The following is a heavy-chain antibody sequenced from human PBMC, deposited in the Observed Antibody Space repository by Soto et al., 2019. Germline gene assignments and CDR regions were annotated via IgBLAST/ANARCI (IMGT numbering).Heavy chain of an antibody. J-gene: IGHJ5*02. V-gene: IGHV4-31*03. Sequence: QVQLQESGPGLVKPSQTLSLTCTVSGGSISSGGYYWSWIRQHPGKGLEWIGYIYYSGSTYYNPSLQSRVTISVDTSKNQFSLKLSSVTAADTAVYYCARDKDTSITMVRGGFDPWGQGTLVTVSS. D-gene: IGHD3-10*01. CDR3: ARDKDTSITMVRGGFDP. CDR1: GGSISSGGYY. CDR2: IYYSGST.